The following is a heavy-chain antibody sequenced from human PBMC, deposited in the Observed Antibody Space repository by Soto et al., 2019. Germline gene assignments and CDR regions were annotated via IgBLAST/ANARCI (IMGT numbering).Heavy chain of an antibody. J-gene: IGHJ4*02. D-gene: IGHD1-26*01. CDR1: GYDFSSYP. Sequence: QVQLVQSGAEVEKPGASVKVSCKASGYDFSSYPINWVRQAPGQRPEWVGWINVANGNTQYSRKVQDRVTITRDTTATTVYMLLSSLRSEDTAVYFCARRGLPSTIGGAAWAYLDHWGKGSLVTVSS. V-gene: IGHV1-3*01. CDR2: INVANGNT. CDR3: ARRGLPSTIGGAAWAYLDH.